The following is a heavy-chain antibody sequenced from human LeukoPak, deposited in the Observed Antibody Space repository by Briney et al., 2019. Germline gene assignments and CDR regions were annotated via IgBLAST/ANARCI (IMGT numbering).Heavy chain of an antibody. D-gene: IGHD2-2*01. V-gene: IGHV3-21*01. CDR3: ARDSRKKYCSSSTCYAGPYDAFDI. J-gene: IGHJ3*02. CDR2: ISSSSSYI. Sequence: GGSLRLSCAASGFTFSSYSMNWVRQAPGKGLEWVSSISSSSSYIYYADSVKGRFTISRDNAKNSLYLQMNSLRAEDTAVYYCARDSRKKYCSSSTCYAGPYDAFDIWGQGTMVTVSS. CDR1: GFTFSSYS.